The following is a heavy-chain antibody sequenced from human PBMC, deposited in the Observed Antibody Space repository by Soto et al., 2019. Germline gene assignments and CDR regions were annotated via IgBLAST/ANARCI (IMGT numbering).Heavy chain of an antibody. D-gene: IGHD6-6*01. Sequence: LRLSCASSAFTFSTYGMHWVRQAPGKGLEWVAGIWYDGTNKDYADSVKGRLTISRDNSKNTLFLQMNSLRAEDTAVYYCARDLFAYSRSSAAFDIWGQGTMVTVSS. CDR1: AFTFSTYG. CDR3: ARDLFAYSRSSAAFDI. CDR2: IWYDGTNK. J-gene: IGHJ3*02. V-gene: IGHV3-33*01.